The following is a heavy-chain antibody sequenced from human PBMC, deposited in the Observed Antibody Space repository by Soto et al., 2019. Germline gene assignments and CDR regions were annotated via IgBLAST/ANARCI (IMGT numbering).Heavy chain of an antibody. D-gene: IGHD3-9*01. V-gene: IGHV1-18*01. CDR3: ARDRYDILTGYYAHNWFDP. Sequence: VASVKVSCKASGYTFTSYGISWVRQAPGQGLEWMGWISAYNGNTNYAQKLQGRVTMTTDTSTSTAYMELRSLRSDDTAVYYCARDRYDILTGYYAHNWFDPWGQGTLVTVSS. J-gene: IGHJ5*02. CDR2: ISAYNGNT. CDR1: GYTFTSYG.